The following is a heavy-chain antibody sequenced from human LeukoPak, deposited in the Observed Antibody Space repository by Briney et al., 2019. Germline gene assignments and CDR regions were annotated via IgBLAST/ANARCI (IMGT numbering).Heavy chain of an antibody. CDR1: GDSFRRGGYY. J-gene: IGHJ4*02. CDR3: ARGDYGGKEYYFDY. Sequence: KASQTLSLICTVSGDSFRRGGYYWRWIRQQTGKGLQWIEYIYCSGSTYYNPSLKSRVTISVDTSKNQFSLKLSSVTAADTAVYYCARGDYGGKEYYFDYWGQGTLVTVSS. D-gene: IGHD4-23*01. CDR2: IYCSGST. V-gene: IGHV4-31*03.